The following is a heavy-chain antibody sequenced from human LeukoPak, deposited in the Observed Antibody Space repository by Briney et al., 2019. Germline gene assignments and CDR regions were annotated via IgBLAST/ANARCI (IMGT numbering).Heavy chain of an antibody. CDR1: GGSIGSSSYY. J-gene: IGHJ4*02. V-gene: IGHV4-39*01. Sequence: SETLSLTCTVSGGSIGSSSYYWGWIRQPPGKGLAWIGSIYYSGSTYYNPSLKSRVTISVDTSKNQFSLKLSSVTAADTAVCYCASLRERSYYARGFDYWGQGTLVTVSS. D-gene: IGHD1-26*01. CDR2: IYYSGST. CDR3: ASLRERSYYARGFDY.